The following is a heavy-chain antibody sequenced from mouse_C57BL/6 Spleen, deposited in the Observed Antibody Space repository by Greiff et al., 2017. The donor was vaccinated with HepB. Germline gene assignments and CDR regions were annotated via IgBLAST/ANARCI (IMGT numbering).Heavy chain of an antibody. CDR2: IYPGSGST. CDR1: GYTFTSYW. J-gene: IGHJ3*01. CDR3: AREETGNYGFAY. V-gene: IGHV1-55*01. Sequence: VQLQQPGAELVKPGASVKMSCKASGYTFTSYWITWVKQRPGQGLEWIGDIYPGSGSTNYNEKFKSKATLTVDTSSSTAYMQLSSLTSEDSAVYYGAREETGNYGFAYWGQGTLVTVSA. D-gene: IGHD2-1*01.